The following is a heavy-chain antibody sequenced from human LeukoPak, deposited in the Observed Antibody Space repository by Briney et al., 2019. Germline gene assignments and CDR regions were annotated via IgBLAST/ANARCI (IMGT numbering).Heavy chain of an antibody. CDR3: VRDWYFDL. CDR2: IWHDGSNK. Sequence: GRSLRLSCAASGFTFSTYVIHWVRQAPGKGLEWVALIWHDGSNKYYGDSVKDRFTISRDNSKNTLYLQMDSLRDEDTAVYYCVRDWYFDLWGRGTRVTVSS. V-gene: IGHV3-33*01. J-gene: IGHJ2*01. CDR1: GFTFSTYV.